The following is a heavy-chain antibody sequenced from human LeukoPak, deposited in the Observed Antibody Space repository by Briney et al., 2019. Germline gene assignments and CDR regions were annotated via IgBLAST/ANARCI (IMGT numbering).Heavy chain of an antibody. V-gene: IGHV3-23*01. J-gene: IGHJ4*02. CDR2: ISGSGGST. Sequence: GGSLRLSCAASGFTFSSSAMSWVRQAPGKGLEWVAEISGSGGSTYYADSVKGRFTISRDNSKNTLYLQMNSLRAEDTAVYYCAKPGRSTTRGYWGQGTLVTVSS. D-gene: IGHD2/OR15-2a*01. CDR3: AKPGRSTTRGY. CDR1: GFTFSSSA.